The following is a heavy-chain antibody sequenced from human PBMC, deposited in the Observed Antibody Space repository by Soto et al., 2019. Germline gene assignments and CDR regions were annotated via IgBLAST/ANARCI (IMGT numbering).Heavy chain of an antibody. CDR1: GFTFSSYA. J-gene: IGHJ4*02. CDR2: ISGSGANT. CDR3: VRERSGYSYADS. V-gene: IGHV3-23*01. Sequence: PGGSLRLSCAASGFTFSSYAMSWVRQAPGKGLEWVSAISGSGANTYYTDSVKGRFTISRDNFKNTLYLQMNSLRAEDSAMFYCVRERSGYSYADSWGQGTLGTVSS. D-gene: IGHD5-18*01.